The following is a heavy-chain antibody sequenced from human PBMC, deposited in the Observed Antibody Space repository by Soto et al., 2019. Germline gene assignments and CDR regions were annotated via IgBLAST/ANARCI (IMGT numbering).Heavy chain of an antibody. J-gene: IGHJ6*02. CDR1: GFTFSSYS. D-gene: IGHD3-3*01. CDR3: ASSGLYYDFWSGRSAGLTDYGMDV. V-gene: IGHV3-48*02. CDR2: ISSSSSTI. Sequence: PGGSLRLSCAASGFTFSSYSMNWVRQAPGKGLEWVSYISSSSSTIYYADSVKGRFTISRDNAKNSLYLQMNSLRDEDTAVYYCASSGLYYDFWSGRSAGLTDYGMDVWGQGTTVTVSS.